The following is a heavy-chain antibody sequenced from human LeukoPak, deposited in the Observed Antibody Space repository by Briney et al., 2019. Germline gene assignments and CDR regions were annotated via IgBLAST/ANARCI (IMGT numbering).Heavy chain of an antibody. CDR1: GFSISNYA. J-gene: IGHJ3*02. V-gene: IGHV3-23*01. D-gene: IGHD2-2*02. Sequence: GGSLRLSCAASGFSISNYAMSWVRQAPGKGLEWVSSIGRSGDVTYYADSVEGRFTISRDNSKNTLYLQMNSLRAEDTAVYYCAKEIVVVPAAISGAFDIWGQGTMVTVSS. CDR3: AKEIVVVPAAISGAFDI. CDR2: IGRSGDVT.